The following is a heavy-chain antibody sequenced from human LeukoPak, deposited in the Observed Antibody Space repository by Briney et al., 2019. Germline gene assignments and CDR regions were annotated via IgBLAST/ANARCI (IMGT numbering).Heavy chain of an antibody. Sequence: SETLSLTCTVSGGSISSYYWSWIRQPPGKGLEWIGYIYYSGSTNYNPSLKSRVTISVDTSKDQFSLKLSSVTAADTAVYYCARGLYDSSGYYYGYWGQGTLVTVSS. V-gene: IGHV4-59*01. CDR2: IYYSGST. CDR3: ARGLYDSSGYYYGY. CDR1: GGSISSYY. D-gene: IGHD3-22*01. J-gene: IGHJ4*02.